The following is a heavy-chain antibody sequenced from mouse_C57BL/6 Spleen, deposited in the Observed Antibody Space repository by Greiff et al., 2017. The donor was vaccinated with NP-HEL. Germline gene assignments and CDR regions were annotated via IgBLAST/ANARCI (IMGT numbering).Heavy chain of an antibody. CDR3: ARTAQAVDY. CDR2: INPNNGGT. CDR1: GYTFTDYY. Sequence: EVQLQQSGPELVKPGASVKISCKASGYTFTDYYMNWVKQSHGKSLEWIGDINPNNGGTSYNQKLKGKATLTVDKSSSTAYMQLRSLTSEDSAVYYCARTAQAVDYWGQGTTLTVSS. J-gene: IGHJ2*01. D-gene: IGHD3-2*02. V-gene: IGHV1-26*01.